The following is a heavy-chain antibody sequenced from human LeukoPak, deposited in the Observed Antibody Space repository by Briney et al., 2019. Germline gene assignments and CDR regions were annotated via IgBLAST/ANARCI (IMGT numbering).Heavy chain of an antibody. CDR3: AAASNYYDRSNYYSYAMDV. J-gene: IGHJ6*02. V-gene: IGHV1-58*01. CDR1: GFTFTTSA. CDR2: IVVGSGNT. Sequence: SVKVSCKASGFTFTTSAVQWVRQARGQRLEWIGWIVVGSGNTNYAQKFQERVTITRDMSTSTVYMDLSSQRSEDTAAYYCAAASNYYDRSNYYSYAMDVWGQGTTVTVSS. D-gene: IGHD3-22*01.